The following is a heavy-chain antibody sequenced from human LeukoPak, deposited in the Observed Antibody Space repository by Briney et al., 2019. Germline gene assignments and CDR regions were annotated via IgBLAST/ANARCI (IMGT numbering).Heavy chain of an antibody. Sequence: GGSLRLSCAASGFTFSSYWMSWVRQAPGKGLEWVANIKQDGSEKYYVDSVKGRFTISRDNAKSSLYLQMNSLRAEDTAVYYCARDPGYSSSWYDYWGQGTLVTVSS. V-gene: IGHV3-7*01. J-gene: IGHJ4*02. D-gene: IGHD6-13*01. CDR2: IKQDGSEK. CDR1: GFTFSSYW. CDR3: ARDPGYSSSWYDY.